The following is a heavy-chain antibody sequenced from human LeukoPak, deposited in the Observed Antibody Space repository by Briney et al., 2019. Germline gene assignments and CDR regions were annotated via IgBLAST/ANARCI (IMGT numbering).Heavy chain of an antibody. Sequence: SETLSLTCTVSGYSISSGYYWGWIRQPPGKGLEWIGSIYHSGSTYYNPSLKSRVTISVDTSKNQFSLKLSSVTAADTAVYYCAIRVLRGLDYWGQGTLVTVSS. D-gene: IGHD3-16*01. CDR1: GYSISSGYY. CDR3: AIRVLRGLDY. CDR2: IYHSGST. V-gene: IGHV4-38-2*02. J-gene: IGHJ4*02.